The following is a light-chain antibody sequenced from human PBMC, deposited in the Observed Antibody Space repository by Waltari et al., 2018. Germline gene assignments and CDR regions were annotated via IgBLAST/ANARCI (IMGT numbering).Light chain of an antibody. J-gene: IGKJ4*01. V-gene: IGKV4-1*01. Sequence: DIVMTQSPESLTVSLGDRAPINCKSSQSLFYNSNNQNYLAWYQQKPGQPPKVLIYWASTRESGVPERFSGSGSGTDFTLTITNLQPEDVAVYYCQQYYSTFLTFGGGTKVE. CDR3: QQYYSTFLT. CDR2: WAS. CDR1: QSLFYNSNNQNY.